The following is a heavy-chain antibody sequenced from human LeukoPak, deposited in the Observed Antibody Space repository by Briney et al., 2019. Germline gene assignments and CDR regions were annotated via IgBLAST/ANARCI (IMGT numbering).Heavy chain of an antibody. CDR2: ITGSGGST. Sequence: GGTLRLSCAASGFTFSNYGLSWVRQAPGKGLEGVSGITGSGGSTYYADSVKGRFTIDMDNSKNIVYLQMNSLRADDTAVYSCARQESRNYYFEGLDYWGQGTLVTVSS. V-gene: IGHV3-23*01. J-gene: IGHJ4*02. CDR1: GFTFSNYG. D-gene: IGHD3-22*01. CDR3: ARQESRNYYFEGLDY.